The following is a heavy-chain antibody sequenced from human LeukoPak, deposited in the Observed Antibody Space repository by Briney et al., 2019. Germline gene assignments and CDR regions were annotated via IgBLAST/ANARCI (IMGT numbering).Heavy chain of an antibody. CDR3: AKDLVNFDY. D-gene: IGHD2-21*01. V-gene: IGHV3-33*06. CDR2: IWYDGRNK. CDR1: GFTFSSYG. Sequence: PGRSLGLSCAASGFTFSSYGMHWVRQAPGKGLEWVAVIWYDGRNKYYGDSVKGRFTISRDNSKNTLYLQMNSLRAEDTAVYYCAKDLVNFDYWGQGTLVTVSS. J-gene: IGHJ4*02.